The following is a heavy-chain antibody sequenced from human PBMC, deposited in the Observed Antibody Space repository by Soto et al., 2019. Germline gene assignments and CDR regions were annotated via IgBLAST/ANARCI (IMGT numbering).Heavy chain of an antibody. V-gene: IGHV4-30-2*01. CDR2: IYHSGST. CDR1: GGSISSGGYS. Sequence: SETLSLTCVVSGGSISSGGYSWSWIRQPPGKGLEWIGYIYHSGSTYYNPSLKSRVTISVDRSKNQFSLKLSSVSAADTAVYYCVRGPDPWGQGTLVTVSS. J-gene: IGHJ5*02. CDR3: VRGPDP.